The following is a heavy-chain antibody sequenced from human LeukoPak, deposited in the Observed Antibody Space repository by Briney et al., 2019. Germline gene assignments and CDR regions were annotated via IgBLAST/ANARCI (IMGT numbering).Heavy chain of an antibody. Sequence: PSETLSLTCTASGGSISSYYWSWIRQPAGQGLEWIGRIYTNADTKYNPSLKSRVTMSVDTSKNQLSLKVRSVTAADTAVYYCARAAAAAGGQYFDYWGQGTVVTVSS. V-gene: IGHV4-4*07. CDR3: ARAAAAAGGQYFDY. CDR2: IYTNADT. J-gene: IGHJ4*02. CDR1: GGSISSYY. D-gene: IGHD6-13*01.